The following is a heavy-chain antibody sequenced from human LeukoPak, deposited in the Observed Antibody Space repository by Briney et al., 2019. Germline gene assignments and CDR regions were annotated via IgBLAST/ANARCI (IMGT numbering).Heavy chain of an antibody. D-gene: IGHD2-2*02. CDR2: INHGGST. CDR3: ARGSRGVGRHNIVVVPAAIPRYYFDY. J-gene: IGHJ4*02. V-gene: IGHV4-34*01. Sequence: SETLSLTCAVYGGSFSGYYWGWIRQPPGKGLEWIGEINHGGSTNYNPSLKSRVTISVDTSKNQFSLKLSSVTAADTAVYYCARGSRGVGRHNIVVVPAAIPRYYFDYWGQGSLVTVSS. CDR1: GGSFSGYY.